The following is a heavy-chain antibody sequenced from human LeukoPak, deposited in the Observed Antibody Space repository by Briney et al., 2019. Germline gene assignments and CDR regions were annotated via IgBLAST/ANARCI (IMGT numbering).Heavy chain of an antibody. Sequence: RRSPRLSSAPSVFTSCIYSMDAVSDGPGGGLWRVSYINSGGGAIYSTDSVKGRFTSSRDNAKNSLYLHRNSLRADATPVYYCARGGSHVHYWGQGTLVTLSS. D-gene: IGHD1-26*01. CDR1: VFTSCIYS. V-gene: IGHV3-48*04. CDR3: ARGGSHVHY. CDR2: INSGGGAI. J-gene: IGHJ4*02.